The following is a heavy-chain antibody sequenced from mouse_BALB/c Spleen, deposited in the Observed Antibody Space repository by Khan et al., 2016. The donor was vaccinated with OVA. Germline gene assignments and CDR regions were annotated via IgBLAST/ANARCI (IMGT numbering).Heavy chain of an antibody. CDR3: TRLAYYYDSEGFAY. CDR2: VSTGGSYT. D-gene: IGHD1-1*01. Sequence: EVQLQESGGDLVKPGGSLKLSCAASGFTFSTYGMSWVRQAPDKRLEWVATVSTGGSYTYYPDSVQGRFTISRDHAKNNPYLQMSGLRSEDTAMFYCTRLAYYYDSEGFAYWGQGTLVTVSA. J-gene: IGHJ3*01. CDR1: GFTFSTYG. V-gene: IGHV5-6*01.